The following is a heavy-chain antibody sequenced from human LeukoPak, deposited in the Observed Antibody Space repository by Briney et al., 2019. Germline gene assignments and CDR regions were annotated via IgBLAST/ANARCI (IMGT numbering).Heavy chain of an antibody. CDR3: TSHRGNSGWYFDL. Sequence: SVKVSCKASGGTFSSYAISWVRQAPGQGLEWMGGIIPIFGTADYAQKFQGRVTITADESTSTAYMELSSLRSEDTAVYYCTSHRGNSGWYFDLWGRGTLVTVSS. J-gene: IGHJ2*01. CDR1: GGTFSSYA. V-gene: IGHV1-69*13. CDR2: IIPIFGTA. D-gene: IGHD4-23*01.